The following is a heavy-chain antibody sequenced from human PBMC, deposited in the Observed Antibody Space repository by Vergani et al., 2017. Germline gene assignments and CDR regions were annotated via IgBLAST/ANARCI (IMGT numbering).Heavy chain of an antibody. Sequence: QVQLVESGGGLVKPGGSLRLSCAASGFTFSDYYMSWIRQAPGKGLEWVSYISSSSSYTNYADSVKGRFTISRDKAKNSLYLQMNSLRAEDTAVYYCARAISDTAMANYYFDYWGQGTLVTVSS. D-gene: IGHD5-18*01. V-gene: IGHV3-11*05. J-gene: IGHJ4*02. CDR2: ISSSSSYT. CDR3: ARAISDTAMANYYFDY. CDR1: GFTFSDYY.